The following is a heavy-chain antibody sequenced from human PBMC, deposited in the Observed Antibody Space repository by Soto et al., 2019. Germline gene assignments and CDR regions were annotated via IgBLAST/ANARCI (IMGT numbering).Heavy chain of an antibody. V-gene: IGHV1-69*13. CDR2: IIPIFGTA. CDR3: ARVGNRYSSGWYAPHFDY. Sequence: SVKVSCKASGGTFSSYAISWVRQAPGQGLEWMGGIIPIFGTANYAQKFQGRVTITADESTSTAYMELSSLRSEDTAVYYCARVGNRYSSGWYAPHFDYWGQGTLVTVSS. CDR1: GGTFSSYA. D-gene: IGHD6-19*01. J-gene: IGHJ4*02.